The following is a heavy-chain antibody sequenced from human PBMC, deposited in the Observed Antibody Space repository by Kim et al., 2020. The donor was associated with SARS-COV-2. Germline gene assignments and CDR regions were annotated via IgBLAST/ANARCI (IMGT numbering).Heavy chain of an antibody. D-gene: IGHD3-22*01. CDR1: GGSISSSSYY. Sequence: SETLSLTCTVSGGSISSSSYYWGWIRQPPGKGLEWIGSGYYSGSTYYNPSLKSRVTISVDTSKNQFSLKLSSVTAADTAVDYCALYYYDSSGYYLFDYWGQGTLVTVSS. V-gene: IGHV4-39*01. CDR2: GYYSGST. J-gene: IGHJ4*02. CDR3: ALYYYDSSGYYLFDY.